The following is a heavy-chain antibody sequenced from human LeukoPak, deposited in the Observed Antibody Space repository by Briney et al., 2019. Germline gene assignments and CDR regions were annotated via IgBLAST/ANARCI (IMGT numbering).Heavy chain of an antibody. V-gene: IGHV4-4*02. J-gene: IGHJ4*02. CDR3: AREGFGGEVMGRPFDF. CDR1: GGSISSSNR. D-gene: IGHD3-16*01. Sequence: PSETLSLTCAVSGGSISSSNRWSWVRQPPGEGLEWIGEIYHSGSTNYNPSLKSRVTISVDKSKNQFSLKLTSVTAADTAVYFCAREGFGGEVMGRPFDFWGQGTLVTVSS. CDR2: IYHSGST.